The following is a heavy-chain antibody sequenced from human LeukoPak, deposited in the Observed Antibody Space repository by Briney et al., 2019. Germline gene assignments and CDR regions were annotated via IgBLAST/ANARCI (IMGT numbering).Heavy chain of an antibody. CDR2: IKQDGSEK. CDR3: VKRLTLGDLSIKGAFAL. CDR1: GFTFSSYW. Sequence: GGSLRLSCAASGFTFSSYWMSWVRQAPGKGLEWVANIKQDGSEKYYVDSVKGRFTISRDNAKNSLYLQMNSLRAEDSAMYYCVKRLTLGDLSIKGAFALWGQGTMVTVAS. D-gene: IGHD3-16*02. J-gene: IGHJ3*01. V-gene: IGHV3-7*03.